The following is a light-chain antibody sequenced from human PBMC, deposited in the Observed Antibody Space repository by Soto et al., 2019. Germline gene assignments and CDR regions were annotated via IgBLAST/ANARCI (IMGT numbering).Light chain of an antibody. Sequence: DNQMTQSPSTLSGSVGDRVTITCRASQTISSWLAWYQQKPGKAPKLLIYKASTLKSGVPSRFSGSGSGTEFTLTISSLQPDDFAVYYCQQYGASPYTLCQGTKLETK. CDR2: KAS. J-gene: IGKJ2*01. V-gene: IGKV1-5*03. CDR1: QTISSW. CDR3: QQYGASPYT.